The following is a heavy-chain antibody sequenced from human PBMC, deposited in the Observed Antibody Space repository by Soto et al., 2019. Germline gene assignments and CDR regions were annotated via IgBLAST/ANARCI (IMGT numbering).Heavy chain of an antibody. CDR3: AKDSGTYYDFWSGPKSPFDY. CDR2: ISGSGGST. Sequence: TGGSLRLSCAASGFTFSSYAMSWVRQAPGKGLEWVSAISGSGGSTYYADSVKGRFTISRDNSKNTLYLQMNSLRAEDTAVYYCAKDSGTYYDFWSGPKSPFDYWGQGTLVTVSS. CDR1: GFTFSSYA. D-gene: IGHD3-3*01. J-gene: IGHJ4*02. V-gene: IGHV3-23*01.